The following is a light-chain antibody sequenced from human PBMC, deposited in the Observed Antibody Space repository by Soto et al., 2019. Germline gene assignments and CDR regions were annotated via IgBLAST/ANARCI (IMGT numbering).Light chain of an antibody. CDR2: GAS. Sequence: IQLTQSPSSLSASVGYRVTISCRASQVIANFLAWYQQKPGKAPKLLIYGASTLQSGVPSRFSGSGSGTDFTLTISSLQPEDFATYYCQQLNSFPLPFGPGTKVDIK. CDR3: QQLNSFPLP. V-gene: IGKV1-9*01. J-gene: IGKJ3*01. CDR1: QVIANF.